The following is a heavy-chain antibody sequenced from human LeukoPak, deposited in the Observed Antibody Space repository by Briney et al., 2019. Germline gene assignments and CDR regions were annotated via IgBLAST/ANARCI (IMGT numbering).Heavy chain of an antibody. J-gene: IGHJ4*02. D-gene: IGHD6-13*01. CDR2: ISDNGHST. Sequence: GGSLRLSCAASGFTFSNYAMSWVRQAPGKGLEWVTAISDNGHSTDYADSVKGRFTISRDNSKNTLFLQMYGLRAEDTAVYYCAKAGVAAPDFDYFDCWGQGTLLTVSS. V-gene: IGHV3-23*01. CDR1: GFTFSNYA. CDR3: AKAGVAAPDFDYFDC.